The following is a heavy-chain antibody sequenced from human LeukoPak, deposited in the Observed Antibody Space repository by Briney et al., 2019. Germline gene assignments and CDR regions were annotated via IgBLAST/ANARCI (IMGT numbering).Heavy chain of an antibody. Sequence: ASVKVSCKASGGTFSSYAISWVRQAPGQGLEWMGRIIPILGIANYAQKFQGRVTITADKSTSTAYMELSSLRSEDTAVYYCARPPGRWLQLASFGSQSAFDIWGQGTMVTVSS. CDR1: GGTFSSYA. CDR2: IIPILGIA. CDR3: ARPPGRWLQLASFGSQSAFDI. V-gene: IGHV1-69*04. D-gene: IGHD5-24*01. J-gene: IGHJ3*02.